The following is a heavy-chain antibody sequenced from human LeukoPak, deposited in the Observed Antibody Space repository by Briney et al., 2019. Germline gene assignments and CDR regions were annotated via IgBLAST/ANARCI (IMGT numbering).Heavy chain of an antibody. Sequence: PGGSLRLCCAASGFPFSSYSMNWVRQAPGKGLEWLSYISRDSGATYYADSVRGRFSISRDNAKNSLHLQMNSLRDEDTAVYYCARDKDWAFDYWGQGALVTVSS. D-gene: IGHD3-9*01. V-gene: IGHV3-48*02. J-gene: IGHJ4*02. CDR3: ARDKDWAFDY. CDR2: ISRDSGAT. CDR1: GFPFSSYS.